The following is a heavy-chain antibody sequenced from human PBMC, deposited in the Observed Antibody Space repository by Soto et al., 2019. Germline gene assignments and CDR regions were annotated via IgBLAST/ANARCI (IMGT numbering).Heavy chain of an antibody. CDR2: ISWNSGSI. D-gene: IGHD1-7*01. CDR3: AKEMGLLAGGHGTTGPYFDY. V-gene: IGHV3-9*01. CDR1: GFTFDDYA. Sequence: GGSLRLSCAASGFTFDDYAMHWVRQAPGKGLEWVSGISWNSGSIGYADSVKGRFTISRDNAKNSLYLQMNSLRAEDTALYYCAKEMGLLAGGHGTTGPYFDYWGQGTLVTVSS. J-gene: IGHJ4*02.